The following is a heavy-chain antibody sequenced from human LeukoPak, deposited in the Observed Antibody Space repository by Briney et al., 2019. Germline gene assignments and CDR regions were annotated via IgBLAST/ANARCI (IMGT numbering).Heavy chain of an antibody. Sequence: GGTLRLSCAASGFTFSSYWMSWVRQAPGKGLEWVANIKPDGSEKNYVDSVKGRFTISRDNSKNTLYLQMNSLRAEDTAVYYCAKDSNSWYETYYYYYYMDVWGKGTAVTVSS. CDR1: GFTFSSYW. J-gene: IGHJ6*03. CDR3: AKDSNSWYETYYYYYYMDV. V-gene: IGHV3-7*01. CDR2: IKPDGSEK. D-gene: IGHD6-13*01.